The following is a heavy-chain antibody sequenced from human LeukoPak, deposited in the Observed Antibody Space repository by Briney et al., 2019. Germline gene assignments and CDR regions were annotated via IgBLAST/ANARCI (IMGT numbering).Heavy chain of an antibody. CDR2: IYSGGST. D-gene: IGHD6-19*01. CDR1: GFTVSSNY. V-gene: IGHV3-53*01. J-gene: IGHJ4*02. Sequence: GGSLRLSCTASGFTVSSNYMSWVRQAPGKGLEWVSVIYSGGSTYYADSVKGRFTISRDNSKNTLYLQMNSLRAEDTAIYYCAKDKTPVSGWYGGIDYWGQGTLVTVSS. CDR3: AKDKTPVSGWYGGIDY.